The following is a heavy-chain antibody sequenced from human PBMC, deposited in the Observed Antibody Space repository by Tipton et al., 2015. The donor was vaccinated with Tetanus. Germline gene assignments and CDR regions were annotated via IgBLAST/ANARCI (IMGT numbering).Heavy chain of an antibody. CDR2: MTPKNGSA. Sequence: QLVQSGAEVKKPGASVKVSCKASGYSFTGYDINWVRQATGQGLEWMGWMTPKNGSAAYAPRFQGRVTMTTNTSITTAFMEVASLTYEDTAVYYCASGSSIRHGLDVWGHGTSVTVSS. CDR1: GYSFTGYD. J-gene: IGHJ6*02. CDR3: ASGSSIRHGLDV. V-gene: IGHV1-8*02. D-gene: IGHD2-2*01.